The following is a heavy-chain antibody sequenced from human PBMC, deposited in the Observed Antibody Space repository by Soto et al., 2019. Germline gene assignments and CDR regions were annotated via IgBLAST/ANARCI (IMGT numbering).Heavy chain of an antibody. Sequence: QVQLQESGPGLVKPSQTLSLTCTVSGGSISSGGYYWSWIRQHPGKGLEWIGYIYYSGSTYYNPXXXXXXXXXXXXXXXXXXLKLXSVTAADTAVYYCARSVFPWGQGTLVTVSS. CDR3: ARSVFP. V-gene: IGHV4-31*03. J-gene: IGHJ5*02. CDR2: IYYSGST. CDR1: GGSISSGGYY.